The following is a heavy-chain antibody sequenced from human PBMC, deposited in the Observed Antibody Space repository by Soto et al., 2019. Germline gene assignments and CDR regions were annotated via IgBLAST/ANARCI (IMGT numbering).Heavy chain of an antibody. CDR2: IYYSGST. CDR3: ARHVMSFGYYDSSGYYPNWFDP. D-gene: IGHD3-22*01. CDR1: GGSISSSSYY. J-gene: IGHJ5*02. V-gene: IGHV4-39*01. Sequence: PSETLSLTCTVSGGSISSSSYYWGWIRQPPGKGLEWIGSIYYSGSTYYNLSLKSRVTISVDTSKNQFSLKLSSVTAADTAVYYCARHVMSFGYYDSSGYYPNWFDPWGQGTLVTVSS.